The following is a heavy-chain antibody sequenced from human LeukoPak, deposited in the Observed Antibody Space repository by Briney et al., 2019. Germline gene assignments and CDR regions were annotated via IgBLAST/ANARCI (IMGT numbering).Heavy chain of an antibody. D-gene: IGHD3-10*01. J-gene: IGHJ3*02. Sequence: ASAKVSCKASGLTFTSSAVQWVRQARGQHLEWIGWIVVGSGDTNSAQKFQERVTITRDMSTRTAYMELSSLRSEDTAVYYCGADSMPRGVFSYALDIWGQGTMVTVSS. CDR2: IVVGSGDT. CDR1: GLTFTSSA. CDR3: GADSMPRGVFSYALDI. V-gene: IGHV1-58*01.